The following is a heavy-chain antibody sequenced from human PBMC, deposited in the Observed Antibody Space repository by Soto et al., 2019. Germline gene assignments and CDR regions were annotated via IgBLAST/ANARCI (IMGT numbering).Heavy chain of an antibody. D-gene: IGHD6-6*01. J-gene: IGHJ6*02. Sequence: PSETLSLTCTVSGGSISSGDYDWSWIRQPPGKGLEWIGYIYYSGSTYYNPSLKSRVTISVDTSKNQFSLKLSSVTAADTAVYYCARDEDSSSGPYYYGMDVWGQGTTVTVSS. CDR3: ARDEDSSSGPYYYGMDV. V-gene: IGHV4-30-4*01. CDR1: GGSISSGDYD. CDR2: IYYSGST.